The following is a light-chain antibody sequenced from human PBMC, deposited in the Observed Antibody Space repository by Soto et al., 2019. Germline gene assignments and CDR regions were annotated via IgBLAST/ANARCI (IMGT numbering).Light chain of an antibody. CDR2: KAS. CDR1: QTISSW. CDR3: QQYHSYPFT. Sequence: DIQRTQSPSTLSGSVGDRVTITCRASQTISSWLAWYQQKPGKAPKLLIYKASTLKSGVPSRFSGSGSGTEFTLTISSLQPDDFATYYCQQYHSYPFTFGPGTKVDI. V-gene: IGKV1-5*03. J-gene: IGKJ3*01.